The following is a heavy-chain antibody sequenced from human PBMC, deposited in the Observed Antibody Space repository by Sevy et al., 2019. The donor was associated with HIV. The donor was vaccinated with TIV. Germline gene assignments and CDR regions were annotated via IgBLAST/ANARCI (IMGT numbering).Heavy chain of an antibody. Sequence: GGSLRLSCAASGFTFSSFAMGWVRQAPGKGLDWISVISGTGDHTYYADSVKGRFTIFRDNSKNTLFLQTNSLRAEDTAIFYCAKKMGGGSGMAFLVDYWGQGTLVTVSS. D-gene: IGHD2-8*01. CDR2: ISGTGDHT. CDR3: AKKMGGGSGMAFLVDY. CDR1: GFTFSSFA. V-gene: IGHV3-23*01. J-gene: IGHJ4*02.